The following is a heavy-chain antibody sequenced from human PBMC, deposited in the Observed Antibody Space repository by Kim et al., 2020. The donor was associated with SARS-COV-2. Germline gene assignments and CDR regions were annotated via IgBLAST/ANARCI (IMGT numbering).Heavy chain of an antibody. D-gene: IGHD3-16*02. CDR3: ASALGH. CDR2: CTSGRT. Sequence: CTSGRTNYNPSLQIRVTMSVDMSKNQFSLKLSSVTAADTAVYYCASALGHWGQGTLVTVSS. V-gene: IGHV4-4*07. J-gene: IGHJ4*02.